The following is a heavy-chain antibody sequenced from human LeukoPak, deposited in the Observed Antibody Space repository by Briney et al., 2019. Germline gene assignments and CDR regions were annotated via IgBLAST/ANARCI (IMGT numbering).Heavy chain of an antibody. Sequence: SETLSLTCSVSGDSITSGDSYWTWIRQPAGRGLEWIGLIYTSGSTKYNPSLKSRIIMSLDTSKNQISLQLNSVTAADTAVYYCAREYSHWGQGALVTVSS. D-gene: IGHD5-12*01. CDR3: AREYSH. CDR2: IYTSGST. V-gene: IGHV4-61*02. CDR1: GDSITSGDSY. J-gene: IGHJ4*02.